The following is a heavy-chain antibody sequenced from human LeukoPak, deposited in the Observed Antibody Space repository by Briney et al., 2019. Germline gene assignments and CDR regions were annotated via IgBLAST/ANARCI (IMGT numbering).Heavy chain of an antibody. V-gene: IGHV1-69*05. CDR3: ARDSGSSWYRNGGYYFDY. J-gene: IGHJ4*02. D-gene: IGHD6-13*01. CDR2: IIPIFGTA. Sequence: ASVKLSCKASGGTFSSYAISWVRQAPGQGLEWMGKIIPIFGTANYAQKFQGRVTITTDESTSTAYMELSSLRSEDTAVYYCARDSGSSWYRNGGYYFDYWGQGTLVTVSS. CDR1: GGTFSSYA.